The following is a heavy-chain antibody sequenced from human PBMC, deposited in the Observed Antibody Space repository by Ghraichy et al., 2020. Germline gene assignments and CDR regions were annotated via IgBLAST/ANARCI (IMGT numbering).Heavy chain of an antibody. Sequence: SETLSLTCTVSGGSISSYFLGWIRQPPGKGLEWIGYVYYSGSTNYNPSLNSRVTISLDTSKNQFSLKLSSVTAADTAVYYCAAGLEAVDFWGQGTLVTVSS. CDR1: GGSISSYF. CDR3: AAGLEAVDF. D-gene: IGHD6-13*01. J-gene: IGHJ4*02. CDR2: VYYSGST. V-gene: IGHV4-59*01.